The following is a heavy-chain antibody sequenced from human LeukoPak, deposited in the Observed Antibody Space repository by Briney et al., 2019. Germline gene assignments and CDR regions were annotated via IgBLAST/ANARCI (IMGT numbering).Heavy chain of an antibody. J-gene: IGHJ4*02. D-gene: IGHD2-2*01. CDR3: AREQYCSSTSCPGDSSGYYVGNY. CDR2: INPNSGGT. V-gene: IGHV1-2*02. Sequence: ASVKVSCKASGYTLTGYYMHWVRQAPGQGLEWMGWINPNSGGTNYAQKFQGRVTMTRDTSISTAYMELSRLRSDDTAVYYCAREQYCSSTSCPGDSSGYYVGNYWGQGTLVTVSS. CDR1: GYTLTGYY.